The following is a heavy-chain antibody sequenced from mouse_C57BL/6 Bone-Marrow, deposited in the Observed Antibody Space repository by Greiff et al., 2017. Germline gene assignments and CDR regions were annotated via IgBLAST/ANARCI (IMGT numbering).Heavy chain of an antibody. V-gene: IGHV1-76*01. CDR2: IYPGSGNT. CDR3: ARGGWLLPGLPY. J-gene: IGHJ3*01. D-gene: IGHD2-3*01. Sequence: QVQLQQSGAELVRPGASVKLSCKASGYTFTDYYINWVKQRPGQGLEWIARIYPGSGNTYYNEKFKGKATLTAEKSSSTAYMQLSSLTSEDSAVYFGARGGWLLPGLPYWGQGTLVTVSA. CDR1: GYTFTDYY.